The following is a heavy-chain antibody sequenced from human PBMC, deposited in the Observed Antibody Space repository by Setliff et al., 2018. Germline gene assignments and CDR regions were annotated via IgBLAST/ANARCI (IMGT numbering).Heavy chain of an antibody. V-gene: IGHV3-7*01. CDR2: IKEDGSEK. Sequence: GGSLRLSCAASGFTFSNAWMSWVRQAPGKGLEWVANIKEDGSEKYYVDSVKGRFTISRDNAKNSLDLQMNSLRGEDTAVYYCARDPHFDSWGQGTLVTVSS. J-gene: IGHJ4*02. CDR1: GFTFSNAW. CDR3: ARDPHFDS.